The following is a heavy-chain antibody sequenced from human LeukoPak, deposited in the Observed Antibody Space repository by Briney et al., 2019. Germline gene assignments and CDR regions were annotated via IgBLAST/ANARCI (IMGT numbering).Heavy chain of an antibody. CDR2: ISGNNDNP. V-gene: IGHV1-18*01. Sequence: ASVKVSCKASGYTFSNFGINWVRQAPGQGLEWMGWISGNNDNPNYGQKFQGRFTLTADSSTSTAYMELRILRSDDTAVYYCTRDGTSTYDNWGQGTLLTVSS. J-gene: IGHJ4*02. D-gene: IGHD1-7*01. CDR3: TRDGTSTYDN. CDR1: GYTFSNFG.